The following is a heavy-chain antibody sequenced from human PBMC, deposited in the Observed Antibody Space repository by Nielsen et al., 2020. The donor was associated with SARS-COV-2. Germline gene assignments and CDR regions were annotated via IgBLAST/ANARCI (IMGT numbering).Heavy chain of an antibody. CDR2: IYYSGST. J-gene: IGHJ6*02. Sequence: RQAPGKGLEWIGYIYYSGSTNYNPSLKSRVTISVDTSKNQFSLKLSSVTAADTAVYYCARHSRGYSSGWYVGHYYYYGMDVWGQGTTVTVSS. D-gene: IGHD6-19*01. CDR3: ARHSRGYSSGWYVGHYYYYGMDV. V-gene: IGHV4-59*08.